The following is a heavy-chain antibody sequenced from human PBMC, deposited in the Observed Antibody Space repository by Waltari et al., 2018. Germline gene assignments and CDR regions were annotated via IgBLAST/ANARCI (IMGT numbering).Heavy chain of an antibody. J-gene: IGHJ4*02. Sequence: QVLLQQWGAGLLKPSETLSLTCAVYGGSFNFYYWSWSRQPPGEGLEWIGEITHSGSTNYHPSLKSRVSISVDTPNNQFSLKLTSVTAADTAAYYCARRGYCGIDCYSNYFDFWGQGTLVTVSS. V-gene: IGHV4-34*01. CDR2: ITHSGST. CDR1: GGSFNFYY. CDR3: ARRGYCGIDCYSNYFDF. D-gene: IGHD2-21*01.